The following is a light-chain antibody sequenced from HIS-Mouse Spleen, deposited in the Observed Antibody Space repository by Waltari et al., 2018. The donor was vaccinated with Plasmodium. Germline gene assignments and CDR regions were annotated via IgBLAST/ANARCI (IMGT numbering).Light chain of an antibody. CDR3: QQSYSTPGT. V-gene: IGKV1-39*01. CDR2: AAS. J-gene: IGKJ4*01. CDR1: QSISSY. Sequence: DIQMTQSPSSLSASVGDSVTITCRASQSISSYLNWYQQKPGKAPKLLIYAASSLQSGVPSRFSGSGSGTDFTLTSSSLQPEDFATYYCQQSYSTPGTFGGGTKVEIK.